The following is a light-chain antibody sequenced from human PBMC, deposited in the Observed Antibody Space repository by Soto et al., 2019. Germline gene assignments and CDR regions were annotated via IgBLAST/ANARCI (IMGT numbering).Light chain of an antibody. Sequence: EIFLTQSPATLSLSQWEPATLSWRASQSVSSYLAWYQQKPGQAPRLLIFDASSRAIGIPARFSGSGSWTDFTLTISRVEPEDFAVYYCQQYLSLPVTFCQGTRLEIK. J-gene: IGKJ5*01. CDR3: QQYLSLPVT. CDR2: DAS. CDR1: QSVSSY. V-gene: IGKV3-11*01.